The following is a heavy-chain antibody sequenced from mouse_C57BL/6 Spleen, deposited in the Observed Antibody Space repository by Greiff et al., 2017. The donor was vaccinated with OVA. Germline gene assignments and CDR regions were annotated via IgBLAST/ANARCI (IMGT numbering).Heavy chain of an antibody. CDR3: ARRGTGRNYFDY. D-gene: IGHD4-1*01. J-gene: IGHJ2*01. V-gene: IGHV1-52*01. CDR2: IDPSDSET. CDR1: GYTFTSYW. Sequence: VQLQQPGAELVRPGSSVKLSCKASGYTFTSYWMHWVKQRPIQGLEWIGNIDPSDSETHYNQKFKDKATLTVDKSSSTSYMQLSSLTAEDSAVYYCARRGTGRNYFDYWGQGTTLTVSS.